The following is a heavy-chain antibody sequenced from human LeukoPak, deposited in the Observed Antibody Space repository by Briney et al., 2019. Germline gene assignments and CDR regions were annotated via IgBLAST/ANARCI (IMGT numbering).Heavy chain of an antibody. CDR2: IYHSGTT. D-gene: IGHD6-25*01. Sequence: PSGTLSLTCAVSGDSINTNNWWSWVRQPPGKGLEWIGEIYHSGTTKYNPSLMSRVTMSTDKSQNEFSPKLSSVTAADTAVYYCVREARTRSGWPYFDSWGQGTLVTVSP. V-gene: IGHV4-4*02. J-gene: IGHJ4*02. CDR3: VREARTRSGWPYFDS. CDR1: GDSINTNNW.